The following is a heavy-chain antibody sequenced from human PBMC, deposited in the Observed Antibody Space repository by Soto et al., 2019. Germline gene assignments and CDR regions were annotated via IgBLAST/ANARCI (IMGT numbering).Heavy chain of an antibody. CDR2: ISAYNGNT. V-gene: IGHV1-18*01. CDR3: ARDRGSRWHYNWFDP. J-gene: IGHJ5*02. CDR1: GYTFTSYG. D-gene: IGHD6-13*01. Sequence: ASVKVSCKASGYTFTSYGISWVRQAPGQGLEWMGWISAYNGNTNYAQKLQGRVTMTTDTSTSTAYMELRSLRSDDTAVYYCARDRGSRWHYNWFDPWGQGTLVTVSS.